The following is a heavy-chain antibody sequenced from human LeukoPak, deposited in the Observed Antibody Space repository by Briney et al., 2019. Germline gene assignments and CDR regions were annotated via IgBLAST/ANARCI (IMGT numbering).Heavy chain of an antibody. J-gene: IGHJ4*02. CDR3: ARGSQRGSSWYKYLFDY. V-gene: IGHV4-39*07. Sequence: PSETLSLTFTVSGGSISSSNDYWGWIRQPPGKGLEWIGSIYYSGSTYCNPSLKSRVTISVDTSKNQFSLKLSSVTAADTAVYYCARGSQRGSSWYKYLFDYWGQGTLVTVSS. D-gene: IGHD6-13*01. CDR1: GGSISSSNDY. CDR2: IYYSGST.